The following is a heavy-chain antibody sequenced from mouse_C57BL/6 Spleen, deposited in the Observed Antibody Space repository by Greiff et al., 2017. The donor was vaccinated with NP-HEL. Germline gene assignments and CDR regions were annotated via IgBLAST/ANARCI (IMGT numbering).Heavy chain of an antibody. D-gene: IGHD2-3*01. CDR3: ARYDGYPYYFDY. CDR2: IYPGDGDT. Sequence: QVQLQQSGPELVKPGASVKISCKASGYAFSSSWMNWVKQRPGKGLEWIGRIYPGDGDTNYNGKFKGKATLTADKSPSTAYMQLSSLTSDDSAVYFCARYDGYPYYFDYWGHGTTLTVSS. V-gene: IGHV1-82*01. CDR1: GYAFSSSW. J-gene: IGHJ2*01.